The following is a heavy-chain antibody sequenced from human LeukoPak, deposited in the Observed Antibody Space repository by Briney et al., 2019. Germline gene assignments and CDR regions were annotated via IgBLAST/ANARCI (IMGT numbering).Heavy chain of an antibody. Sequence: SVKVSCKASGGTFSSYAISWVRQAPGQGLEWMRGIIPIFGTANYAQKFQGRVTITADESTSTAYMELSSLRSEDTAVYYCARGPYYYFSYMDVWGKGTTVTVSS. J-gene: IGHJ6*03. CDR1: GGTFSSYA. V-gene: IGHV1-69*13. CDR3: ARGPYYYFSYMDV. CDR2: IIPIFGTA.